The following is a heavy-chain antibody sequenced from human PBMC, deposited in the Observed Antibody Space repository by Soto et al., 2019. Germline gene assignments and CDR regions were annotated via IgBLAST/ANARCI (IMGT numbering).Heavy chain of an antibody. CDR3: ARAPTDYYYGMDV. J-gene: IGHJ6*02. CDR1: GGTFSSYT. D-gene: IGHD4-17*01. Sequence: QVQLVQSGAEVKKPGSSVKVSYKASGGTFSSYTISWVRQAPGQGLEWMGRIIPILGIANYAQKFQGRVTITADKSTSTAYMELSSLRSEDTAVYYCARAPTDYYYGMDVWGQGTTVTVSS. CDR2: IIPILGIA. V-gene: IGHV1-69*02.